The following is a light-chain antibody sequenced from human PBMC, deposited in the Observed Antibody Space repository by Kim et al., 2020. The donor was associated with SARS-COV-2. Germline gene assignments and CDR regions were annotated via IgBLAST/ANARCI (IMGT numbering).Light chain of an antibody. CDR2: GKN. CDR3: NSRDSSGNHWV. V-gene: IGLV3-19*01. Sequence: SSELTQYPAVSVALGQTVRITCQGDSLRSYYASWYQQKPGQATVLVIYGKNNRPSGIPDRFSGSSSGNTASLTITGAQVEDEADYYCNSRDSSGNHWVFGGGTQLTV. CDR1: SLRSYY. J-gene: IGLJ3*02.